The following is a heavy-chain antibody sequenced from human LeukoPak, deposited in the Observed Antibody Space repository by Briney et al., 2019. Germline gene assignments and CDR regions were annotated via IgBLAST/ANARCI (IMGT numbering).Heavy chain of an antibody. CDR3: ARTVIAVAANWFDP. Sequence: PGGPLRLSCAASGLTFSSYSMNWVRQAPGKGLECVSYISSSSSIISYADSVKGRFTISRDNAKNSLYLQMNSLRDEDTAVYYCARTVIAVAANWFDPWGQGTLVTVSS. CDR2: ISSSSSII. CDR1: GLTFSSYS. J-gene: IGHJ5*02. D-gene: IGHD6-19*01. V-gene: IGHV3-48*02.